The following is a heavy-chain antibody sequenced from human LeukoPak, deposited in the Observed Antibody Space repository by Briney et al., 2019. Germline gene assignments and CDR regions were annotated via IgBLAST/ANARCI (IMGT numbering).Heavy chain of an antibody. V-gene: IGHV3-74*01. D-gene: IGHD3-3*01. CDR3: TRDLDFSSAI. CDR1: GFTFSSYW. Sequence: PGGSLRLSCAASGFTFSSYWMHWVRQAPGKGLVWVSRISPDGSTTGHADSVKGRFTTSRDNAKNTLFLQMNSLRAEDTAVYYCTRDLDFSSAIWGQGTLVTVSS. J-gene: IGHJ4*02. CDR2: ISPDGSTT.